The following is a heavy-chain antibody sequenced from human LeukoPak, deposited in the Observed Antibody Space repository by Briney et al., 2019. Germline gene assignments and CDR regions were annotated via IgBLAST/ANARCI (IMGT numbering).Heavy chain of an antibody. V-gene: IGHV4-38-2*02. D-gene: IGHD2-8*01. Sequence: SETLSLTCAVSGYFISTGYYWGWIRQPPGKGLEGIGSLYHSGSTYYNPSLKSRVTISVDTSKNPFSLQVSYVTGADTAVYYCARDTYCTNGVCYLDYWGQGTLVTVSS. CDR2: LYHSGST. CDR1: GYFISTGYY. J-gene: IGHJ4*02. CDR3: ARDTYCTNGVCYLDY.